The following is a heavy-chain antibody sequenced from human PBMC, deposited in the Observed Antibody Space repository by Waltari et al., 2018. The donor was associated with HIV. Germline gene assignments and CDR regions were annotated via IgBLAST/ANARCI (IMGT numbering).Heavy chain of an antibody. J-gene: IGHJ3*02. CDR2: IYPGDSDT. V-gene: IGHV5-51*01. D-gene: IGHD3-3*01. CDR3: ARLITIFGLIRGGFDM. CDR1: GYTFITYW. Sequence: EVQLVQSGAEVKNSGESLKIPCQGSGYTFITYWIGWVRQMPGRGLEWMGIIYPGDSDTRYSPSFQGQVTISADKSINTAYLQWSSLRASDTAIYYCARLITIFGLIRGGFDMWGQGTMVTVSS.